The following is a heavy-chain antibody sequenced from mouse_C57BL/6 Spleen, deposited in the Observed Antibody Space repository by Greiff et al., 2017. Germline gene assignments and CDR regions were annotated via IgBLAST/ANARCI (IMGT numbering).Heavy chain of an antibody. CDR1: GYTFTDYY. CDR3: ARDYEAWFAY. CDR2: INPYNGGT. J-gene: IGHJ3*01. Sequence: VQLKESGPVLVKPGASVKMSCKASGYTFTDYYMNWVKQSHGKSLEWIGVINPYNGGTSYNQKFKGKATLTVDKSSSTAYMELNSLTSEDSAVYYCARDYEAWFAYWGQGTLVTVSA. V-gene: IGHV1-19*01. D-gene: IGHD2-4*01.